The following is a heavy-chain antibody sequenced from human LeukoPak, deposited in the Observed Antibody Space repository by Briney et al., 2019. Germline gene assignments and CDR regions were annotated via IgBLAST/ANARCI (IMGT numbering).Heavy chain of an antibody. CDR1: GGSFSGYY. J-gene: IGHJ4*02. D-gene: IGHD3-22*01. Sequence: SETLSLTCAVYGGSFSGYYWSWIRQPPGKGLEWIGEINHSGSTNYNPSLKSRVTISVDTSKNQFSLKLSSVTAADTAVYYCARLVYYDSSGYLYTFDYWGQGTLVTVSS. CDR3: ARLVYYDSSGYLYTFDY. V-gene: IGHV4-34*01. CDR2: INHSGST.